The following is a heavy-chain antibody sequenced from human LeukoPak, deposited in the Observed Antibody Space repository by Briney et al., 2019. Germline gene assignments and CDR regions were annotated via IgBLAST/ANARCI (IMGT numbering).Heavy chain of an antibody. D-gene: IGHD6-19*01. J-gene: IGHJ4*02. V-gene: IGHV3-74*01. Sequence: PGGSLILPCAAFGFTFRSYWLHWVGQAPGKGLVWVARINSDGSSTSYADSVKGRFTISRDNAKNTLYLQMNSLRAEDTAVYYCARDEAAAPSGIAVAGTNLDYWGQGTLVTVSS. CDR2: INSDGSST. CDR3: ARDEAAAPSGIAVAGTNLDY. CDR1: GFTFRSYW.